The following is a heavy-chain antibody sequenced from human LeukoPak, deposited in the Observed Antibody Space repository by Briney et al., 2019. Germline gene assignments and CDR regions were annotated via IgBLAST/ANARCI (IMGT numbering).Heavy chain of an antibody. D-gene: IGHD4-17*01. Sequence: PSETLSLTCTVSGGSISSSYWSWIRQPPGKGLEWIGYIYYSGSTNYNPSLKSRVTISVDTSKNQFSLKLSSVTAADTAVYYCARVDDYGDYFFDYWGQGTLVTVSS. J-gene: IGHJ4*02. CDR1: GGSISSSY. CDR3: ARVDDYGDYFFDY. CDR2: IYYSGST. V-gene: IGHV4-59*01.